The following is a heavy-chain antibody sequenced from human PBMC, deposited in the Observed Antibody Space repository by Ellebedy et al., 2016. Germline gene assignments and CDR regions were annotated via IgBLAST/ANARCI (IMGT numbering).Heavy chain of an antibody. CDR1: GGSFSGYY. D-gene: IGHD3-10*01. CDR2: INHSGTT. V-gene: IGHV4-34*01. Sequence: SQTLSLTCAVYGGSFSGYYWSWIRQPPGKGLEWIGEINHSGTTSYNPSLKSRVTISVDTSKNQFSLKLSSVTAADTAVYYCARTYGSGSRLDHWGQGTLVTVSS. CDR3: ARTYGSGSRLDH. J-gene: IGHJ4*02.